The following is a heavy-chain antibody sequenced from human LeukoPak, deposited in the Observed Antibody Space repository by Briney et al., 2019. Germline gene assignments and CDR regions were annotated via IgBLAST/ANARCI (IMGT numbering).Heavy chain of an antibody. Sequence: ASVKVSCKASGGTFSSYAISWVRQAPGQGLEWMGRIIPILGIADYARKFQGRVTITADKSTSTAYMELSSLRSEDTAVYYCARAGMYYYDSSATGDWFDPWGQGTLVTVSS. CDR2: IIPILGIA. CDR3: ARAGMYYYDSSATGDWFDP. CDR1: GGTFSSYA. V-gene: IGHV1-69*04. D-gene: IGHD3-22*01. J-gene: IGHJ5*02.